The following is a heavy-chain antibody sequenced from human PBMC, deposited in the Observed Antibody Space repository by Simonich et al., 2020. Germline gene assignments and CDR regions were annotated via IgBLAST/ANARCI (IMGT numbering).Heavy chain of an antibody. CDR2: INPYRGGK. V-gene: IGHV1-2*02. D-gene: IGHD7-27*01. CDR1: GYTFTGYY. J-gene: IGHJ6*03. Sequence: QVQLVQSGAEVKKPGASVKVSCKASGYTFTGYYMHWVRQAPGPGLEGMGWINPYRGGKNDAQKCQGRVTMTRDTSISTAYMELSRLRSDDTAVYYCARGALTGDYYYMDVWGKGTTVTVSS. CDR3: ARGALTGDYYYMDV.